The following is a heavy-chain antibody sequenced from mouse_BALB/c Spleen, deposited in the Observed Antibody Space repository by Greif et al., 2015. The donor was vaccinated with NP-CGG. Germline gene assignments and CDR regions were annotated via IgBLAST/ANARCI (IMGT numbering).Heavy chain of an antibody. CDR2: INPSTGYT. V-gene: IGHV1-7*01. J-gene: IGHJ4*01. Sequence: QVQLQQSGAELAKPGASVKVSCKASGYTFTSYWMHWVKQRPGQGLEWIGYINPSTGYTEYNQKFKDKATLTADKSSSTAYMQLSSLTSEDSAVYYCARNYAMDYWGQGTSVTVSS. CDR3: ARNYAMDY. CDR1: GYTFTSYW.